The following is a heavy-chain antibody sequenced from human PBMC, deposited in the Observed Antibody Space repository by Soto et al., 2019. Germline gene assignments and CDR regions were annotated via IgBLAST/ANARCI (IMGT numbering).Heavy chain of an antibody. CDR3: AKGVGYCSGGSCYRPDYGMDV. V-gene: IGHV3-23*01. CDR2: ISGSGGST. Sequence: PGGSLRLSCAASGFTFSSYAMGWVRQAPGKRLEWVSAISGSGGSTYYADSVKGRFTISRDNSKNTLYLQMNSLRAEDTAVYYCAKGVGYCSGGSCYRPDYGMDVWGQGTTVTVSS. D-gene: IGHD2-15*01. J-gene: IGHJ6*02. CDR1: GFTFSSYA.